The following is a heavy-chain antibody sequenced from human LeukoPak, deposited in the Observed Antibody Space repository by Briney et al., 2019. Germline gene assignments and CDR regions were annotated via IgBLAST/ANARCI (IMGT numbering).Heavy chain of an antibody. D-gene: IGHD3-3*01. CDR1: GGTFSSYA. Sequence: ASVKVSCKASGGTFSSYAISWVRQAPGQGLEWMGGIIPIFGTANYAQKFQGRVTITADKSTSTAYMELSSLRSEDTAVYYCARDSPRITIFGVVIRGWFDPWGQGTLVTVSS. J-gene: IGHJ5*02. V-gene: IGHV1-69*06. CDR3: ARDSPRITIFGVVIRGWFDP. CDR2: IIPIFGTA.